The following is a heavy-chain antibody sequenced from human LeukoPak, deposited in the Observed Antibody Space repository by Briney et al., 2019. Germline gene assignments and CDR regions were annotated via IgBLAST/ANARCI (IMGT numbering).Heavy chain of an antibody. V-gene: IGHV4-34*01. J-gene: IGHJ5*02. CDR3: ATTPGIAAAGRVGWFDP. CDR2: INHSGST. Sequence: SETLSLTCAVYGGSFSGYYWSWIRQPPGKGLEWIGEINHSGSTNYNPSLKSRVTISVDTSKNQFSLKLSSVTAADTAVYYCATTPGIAAAGRVGWFDPWGQGTLVTVSS. CDR1: GGSFSGYY. D-gene: IGHD6-13*01.